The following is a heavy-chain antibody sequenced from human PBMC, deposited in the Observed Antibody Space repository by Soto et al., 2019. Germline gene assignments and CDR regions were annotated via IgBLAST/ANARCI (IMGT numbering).Heavy chain of an antibody. CDR2: ISYDGRNE. V-gene: IGHV3-30*18. CDR1: GFTFSRYA. CDR3: AKGRGGWRNYGMDV. J-gene: IGHJ6*02. Sequence: QVKLVESGGGVVQPGRSLRLSCVASGFTFSRYAMHWVRQAPGKGLKWVAIISYDGRNEYYADSVKGRFTISRDNSKTTLYLQMNSLRAEDTAVYYCAKGRGGWRNYGMDVWGQGTTVTVSS. D-gene: IGHD6-19*01.